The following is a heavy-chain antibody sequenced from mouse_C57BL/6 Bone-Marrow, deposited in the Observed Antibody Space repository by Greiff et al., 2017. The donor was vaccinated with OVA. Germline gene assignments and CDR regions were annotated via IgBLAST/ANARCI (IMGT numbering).Heavy chain of an antibody. V-gene: IGHV3-1*01. CDR3: ARELRCYYFDY. D-gene: IGHD1-1*01. J-gene: IGHJ2*01. CDR2: ISYSGST. Sequence: VQLKESGPGLVKPSQSLSLTCTVTGYSITSGYDWHWIRHFPGNKLEWMGYISYSGSTNYNPSLKSRISITHDTTKNHFFLKLKSVTTEDTATYYCARELRCYYFDYWGQGTTLTVSS. CDR1: GYSITSGYD.